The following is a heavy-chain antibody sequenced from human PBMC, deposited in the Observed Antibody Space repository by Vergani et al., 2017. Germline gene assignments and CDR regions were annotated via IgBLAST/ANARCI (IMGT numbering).Heavy chain of an antibody. CDR2: IIPILGIA. V-gene: IGHV1-69*08. D-gene: IGHD2-21*02. Sequence: QVQLVQSGAEVKKPGSSVKVSCKASGGTFSSYTISWVRQAPGQGLEWMGRIIPILGIANYAQKFQGRVTMTRDTSISTAYMELSRLRSDDTAVYYCARDPTEVVVTAMCWFDPWGQGTLVTVSS. J-gene: IGHJ5*02. CDR1: GGTFSSYT. CDR3: ARDPTEVVVTAMCWFDP.